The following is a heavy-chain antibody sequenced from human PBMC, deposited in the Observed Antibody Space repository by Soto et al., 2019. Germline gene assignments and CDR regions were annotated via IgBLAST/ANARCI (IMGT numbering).Heavy chain of an antibody. CDR3: ATYTSLDY. J-gene: IGHJ4*02. Sequence: GSLGLSCAASGFTVSNNYMSWVRQAPGKGLEWVSLIYSGGSTFYADSVKGLFTISRDNSKNKLFLQMNSLRAEDTAVYFCATYTSLDYWGQGTLVTVYS. CDR2: IYSGGST. CDR1: GFTVSNNY. D-gene: IGHD2-2*01. V-gene: IGHV3-53*01.